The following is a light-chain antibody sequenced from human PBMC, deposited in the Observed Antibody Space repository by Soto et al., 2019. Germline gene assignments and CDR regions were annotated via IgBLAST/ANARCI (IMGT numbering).Light chain of an antibody. J-gene: IGKJ1*01. CDR2: DAS. CDR3: QQYNSYSWT. V-gene: IGKV1-5*01. CDR1: QSISSW. Sequence: DIQMTQSPSTLSASIGDRVTITCRASQSISSWLAWYQQKPGKAPKLMVYDASSLESGVPSRFSDSGSGTEFTLTIISLQPDDFATYYCQQYNSYSWTFGQGTKVEI.